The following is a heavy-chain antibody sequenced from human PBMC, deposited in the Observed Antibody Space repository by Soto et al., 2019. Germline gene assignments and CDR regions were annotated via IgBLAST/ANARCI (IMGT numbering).Heavy chain of an antibody. CDR1: GLTFSTYG. Sequence: GGSLRLSCAASGLTFSTYGFHWVRQAPGKGLEWVAVISNDVRNIHYAESVKGRFTISRDNSKNTLYLQMNSLKPNDTAVYYCVKDTLGGMTPVFMQGPDWGQGTLVTVSS. CDR3: VKDTLGGMTPVFMQGPD. D-gene: IGHD2-8*01. V-gene: IGHV3-30*18. CDR2: ISNDVRNI. J-gene: IGHJ4*02.